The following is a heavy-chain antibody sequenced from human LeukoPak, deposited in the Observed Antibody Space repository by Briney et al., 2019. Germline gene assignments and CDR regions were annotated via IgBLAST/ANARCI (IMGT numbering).Heavy chain of an antibody. CDR1: GGSFSGYY. J-gene: IGHJ4*02. Sequence: SETLSLTCAVYGGSFSGYYWSWIRQPPGRGLEWIGEINHSGSTNYNPSLKSRVTISVDTSKNQFSLKLSSVTAADTAVYYCSTVTTDVDYWGQGTLVTVSS. V-gene: IGHV4-34*01. CDR3: STVTTDVDY. D-gene: IGHD4-17*01. CDR2: INHSGST.